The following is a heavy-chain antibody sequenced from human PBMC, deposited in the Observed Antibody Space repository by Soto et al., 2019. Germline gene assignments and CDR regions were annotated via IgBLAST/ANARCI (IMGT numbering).Heavy chain of an antibody. V-gene: IGHV3-74*01. J-gene: IGHJ2*01. D-gene: IGHD1-26*01. CDR2: INSDGSST. CDR3: ARGGSLKCYFDL. CDR1: GFTFSSYW. Sequence: EVQLVESGGGLVQPGGSLRLSCAASGFTFSSYWMHWVRQAPGKGLVWVSRINSDGSSTSYADSVKGRFTISRDNAKNTLYLQMNRLRAEDTAVYYCARGGSLKCYFDLWGRGTLVTVSS.